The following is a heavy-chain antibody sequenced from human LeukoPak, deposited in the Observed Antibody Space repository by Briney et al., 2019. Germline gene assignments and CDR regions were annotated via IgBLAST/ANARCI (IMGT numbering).Heavy chain of an antibody. CDR2: ISGSGGST. CDR3: AKNSGYSSSWYSLDY. J-gene: IGHJ4*02. CDR1: GFTFSSYA. V-gene: IGHV3-23*01. Sequence: GGSLRLSCAAPGFTFSSYAMSWVRQAPGKGLEWVSAISGSGGSTYYADSVKGRFTISRDNSKNTLYLQMNSLRAEDTAVYYCAKNSGYSSSWYSLDYWGQGTLVTVSS. D-gene: IGHD6-13*01.